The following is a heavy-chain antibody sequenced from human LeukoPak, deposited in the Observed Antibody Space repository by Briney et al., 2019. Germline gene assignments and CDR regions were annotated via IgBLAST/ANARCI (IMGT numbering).Heavy chain of an antibody. CDR1: GFTFSTYS. V-gene: IGHV3-48*04. Sequence: SGGSLRLSCAASGFTFSTYSMTWVRQAPGKGLEWISHISAASWGIYYADSVKGRFTTSRDNAKNSLYLQMNSLRAEDTAVYHCARIQLVFDPWGQGTLVTVSS. D-gene: IGHD6-13*01. CDR2: ISAASWGI. CDR3: ARIQLVFDP. J-gene: IGHJ5*02.